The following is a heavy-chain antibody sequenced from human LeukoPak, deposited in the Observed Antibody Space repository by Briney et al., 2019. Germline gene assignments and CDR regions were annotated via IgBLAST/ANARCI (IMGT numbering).Heavy chain of an antibody. J-gene: IGHJ4*02. CDR2: ISSSSSTI. V-gene: IGHV3-48*01. D-gene: IGHD3-3*01. Sequence: GGSLRLSCAASGFTFSSYSMNWVRQAPGKGLEWVSYISSSSSTIYHADSVKGRFTISRDNAKNSLYLQMNSLRAEDTAVYYCARPYDFWSGYSGFYWGQGTLVTVSS. CDR3: ARPYDFWSGYSGFY. CDR1: GFTFSSYS.